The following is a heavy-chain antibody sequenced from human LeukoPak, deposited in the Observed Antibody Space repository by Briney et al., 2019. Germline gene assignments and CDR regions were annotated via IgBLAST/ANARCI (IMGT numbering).Heavy chain of an antibody. J-gene: IGHJ4*02. CDR3: PGGFDY. CDR1: GGSISSSSYY. CDR2: IYYSGST. Sequence: SETLSLTCTVSGGSISSSSYYWGWIRQPPGKGLEWIGSIYYSGSTYYNPSLKSRVTISVDSSKNQCSLKMSSVTAADTAMYYCPGGFDYWGQGTLVTVPS. V-gene: IGHV4-39*01.